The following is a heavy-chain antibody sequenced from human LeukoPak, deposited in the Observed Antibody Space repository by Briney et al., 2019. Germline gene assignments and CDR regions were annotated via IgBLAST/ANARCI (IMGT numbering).Heavy chain of an antibody. CDR1: GFTVSNNY. CDR3: ARGRPSRFDP. J-gene: IGHJ5*02. CDR2: FYSGCTT. V-gene: IGHV3-66*01. Sequence: GGSLRLSCAASGFTVSNNYMSWVRQAPGKGLEWVSIFYSGCTTYYADSVMGRFTISRDISKNTLNLQMNSLRAEDTGVYYCARGRPSRFDPRGQGTLVTVSP.